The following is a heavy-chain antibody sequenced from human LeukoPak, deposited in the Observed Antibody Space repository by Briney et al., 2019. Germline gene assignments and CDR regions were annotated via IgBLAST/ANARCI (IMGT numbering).Heavy chain of an antibody. CDR2: MNPNSGNT. J-gene: IGHJ4*02. Sequence: ASVKVSCKASGYTFTSYDINWVRQATGQGLEWMGWMNPNSGNTGYAQKFQGRVTITRNTSISTAYMELSSLRSEDTAVYYCAREYGSGTLNHFDYWGQGTLVTVSS. D-gene: IGHD3-10*01. V-gene: IGHV1-8*03. CDR1: GYTFTSYD. CDR3: AREYGSGTLNHFDY.